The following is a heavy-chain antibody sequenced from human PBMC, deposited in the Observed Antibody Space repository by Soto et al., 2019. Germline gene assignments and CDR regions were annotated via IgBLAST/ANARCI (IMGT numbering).Heavy chain of an antibody. CDR1: GGSISSGSHY. V-gene: IGHV4-39*01. CDR2: IYYSGST. Sequence: PSETLSLTCTVSGGSISSGSHYWGWIRQPPGKGLEWIGSIYYSGSTYYNPSLKSRVTISVDTSKNQFSLKLSSVTAADTAVYYCARPHLLLNWFDPWGQGTLVTVS. J-gene: IGHJ5*02. CDR3: ARPHLLLNWFDP. D-gene: IGHD2-15*01.